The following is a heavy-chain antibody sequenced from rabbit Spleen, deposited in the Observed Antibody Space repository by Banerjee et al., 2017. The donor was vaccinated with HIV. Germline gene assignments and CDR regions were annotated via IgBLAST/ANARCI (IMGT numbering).Heavy chain of an antibody. D-gene: IGHD2-1*01. Sequence: QSLEESGGDLVKPGASLTLTCTASGFSFSSSYWICWVRQAPGKGLEWIACIYGGSSGSTRYATWAKGRFTISKASTTVTLQMTSLTAADMATYFCARDDHGGGLFYFDLWGQGTLVTVS. CDR1: GFSFSSSYW. CDR3: ARDDHGGGLFYFDL. CDR2: IYGGSSGST. V-gene: IGHV1S40*01. J-gene: IGHJ4*01.